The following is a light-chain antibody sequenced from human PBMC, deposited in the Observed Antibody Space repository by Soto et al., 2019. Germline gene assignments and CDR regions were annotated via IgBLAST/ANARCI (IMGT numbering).Light chain of an antibody. Sequence: DIVMTQSPDSLAVSLGERATINCKSSQSVLHSSNNKNYLAWYQQKPGQAPKVLIFWASTRQSGVPDRFSGSGSGTDFTLTISSLQAEDVAVYFCQQYYSAPYTFGQGTKLEIK. J-gene: IGKJ2*01. V-gene: IGKV4-1*01. CDR3: QQYYSAPYT. CDR2: WAS. CDR1: QSVLHSSNNKNY.